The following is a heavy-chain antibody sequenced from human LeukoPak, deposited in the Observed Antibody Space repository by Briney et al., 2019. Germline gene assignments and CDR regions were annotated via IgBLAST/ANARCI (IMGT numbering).Heavy chain of an antibody. J-gene: IGHJ5*02. D-gene: IGHD2-2*01. CDR3: AKDPREYCSSTSCPNWFDP. V-gene: IGHV3-23*01. CDR1: GFTFSTYW. CDR2: ISASGGTT. Sequence: RPGGSLRLSCAASGFTFSTYWMHWVRQAPGKGLEWVSSISASGGTTYYADSVKGRFTISRDNSKNTLYLQMLSLRAEDSAIYYCAKDPREYCSSTSCPNWFDPWGQGTLGTVSS.